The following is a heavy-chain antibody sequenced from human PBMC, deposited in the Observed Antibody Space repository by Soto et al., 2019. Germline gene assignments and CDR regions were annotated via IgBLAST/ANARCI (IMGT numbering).Heavy chain of an antibody. CDR2: ISSSGSTI. CDR3: ARVDNIIIAAAVPWLDY. D-gene: IGHD6-13*01. CDR1: GFTFSSYE. Sequence: GGSLRLSCAASGFTFSSYEMNWVRQAPGKGMEWFSYISSSGSTIYYADSVKGRFTISRDNAKNSLYLQMNSLISEDTAVYYCARVDNIIIAAAVPWLDYWGQGTLVTVSS. J-gene: IGHJ4*02. V-gene: IGHV3-48*03.